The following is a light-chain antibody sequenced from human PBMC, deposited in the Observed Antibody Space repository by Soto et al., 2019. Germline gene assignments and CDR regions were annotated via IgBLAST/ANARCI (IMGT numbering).Light chain of an antibody. CDR3: LQDYNYPWT. CDR1: PGISNY. J-gene: IGKJ1*01. Sequence: ATQMTQSPSSLSASVGDRVTISCRASPGISNYLAWYHQRPGKAPKLLIFAATTLQSGVPSRFSASGSGPDFTLTNGSLQPGDFATYYCLQDYNYPWTLVQVTMLDIK. CDR2: AAT. V-gene: IGKV1-6*01.